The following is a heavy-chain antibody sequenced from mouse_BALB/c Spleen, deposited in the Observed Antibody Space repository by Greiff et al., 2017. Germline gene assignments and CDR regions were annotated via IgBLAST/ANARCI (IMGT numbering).Heavy chain of an antibody. CDR1: GFTFTDYY. V-gene: IGHV7-3*02. Sequence: EVMLVESGGGLVQPGGSLRLSCATSGFTFTDYYMSWVRQPPGKALEWLGFIRNKANGYTTEYSASVKGRFTISRDNSQSILYLQMNTLRAEDSATYYCARALPYYFDYWGQGTTLTVSA. J-gene: IGHJ2*01. CDR3: ARALPYYFDY. D-gene: IGHD5-5*01. CDR2: IRNKANGYTT.